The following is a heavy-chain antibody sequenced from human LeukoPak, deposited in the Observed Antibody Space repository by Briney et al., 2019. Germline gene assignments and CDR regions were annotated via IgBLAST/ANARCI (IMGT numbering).Heavy chain of an antibody. Sequence: LRLSCAASGFTFSSYSMNWARQHPGKGLEWIGYIYYSGSTYYNPSLKSRVTISVDTSKNQFSLKLSSVTAADTAVYYCAREGFYDSSGYLDYWGQGTLVTVSS. V-gene: IGHV4-31*02. CDR3: AREGFYDSSGYLDY. J-gene: IGHJ4*02. CDR1: GFTFSSYS. D-gene: IGHD3-22*01. CDR2: IYYSGST.